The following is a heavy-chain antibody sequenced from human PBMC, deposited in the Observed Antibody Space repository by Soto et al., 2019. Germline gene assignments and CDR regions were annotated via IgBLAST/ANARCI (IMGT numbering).Heavy chain of an antibody. CDR1: GFNCTSSA. J-gene: IGHJ4*02. V-gene: IGHV1-58*01. CDR2: IVVGSGNT. Sequence: SVKVSYRASGFNCTSSAVQWVRQARGQRLEWIGWIVVGSGNTNYAQKFQERVTITRDMSTSTAYMELSSLRSEDTAVYYCAASPLVRGTLPGYWGQGTLVTVSS. CDR3: AASPLVRGTLPGY. D-gene: IGHD3-10*01.